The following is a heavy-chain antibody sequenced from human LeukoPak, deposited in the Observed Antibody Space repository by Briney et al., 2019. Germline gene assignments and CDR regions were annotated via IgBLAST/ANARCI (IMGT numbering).Heavy chain of an antibody. CDR2: ISSSSSYI. J-gene: IGHJ4*02. CDR1: GFTFSTYS. Sequence: IPGGSLRLSCAASGFTFSTYSMNWVRQAPGKGLEWVSSISSSSSYIYYADSVKGRFTISRDNAKNSLYLQMNSLRAEDTAVYYCARIGGLFNPFDYWGQGTLVTVSS. CDR3: ARIGGLFNPFDY. V-gene: IGHV3-21*01. D-gene: IGHD3-16*01.